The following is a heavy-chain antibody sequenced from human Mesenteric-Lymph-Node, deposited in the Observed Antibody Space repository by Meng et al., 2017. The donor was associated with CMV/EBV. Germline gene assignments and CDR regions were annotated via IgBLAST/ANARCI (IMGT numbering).Heavy chain of an antibody. V-gene: IGHV4/OR15-8*02. D-gene: IGHD3-3*01. CDR1: GASISSDIW. CDR3: AGDYEKN. J-gene: IGHJ4*02. Sequence: TPSLTCVVSGASISSDIWWSWVRQSPGKGLEWIGEIFHGGTTNYNPSLGRRVAISLDKSKNEFTLKLTSVTAADTAVYYCAGDYEKNWGQGTLVTVSS. CDR2: IFHGGTT.